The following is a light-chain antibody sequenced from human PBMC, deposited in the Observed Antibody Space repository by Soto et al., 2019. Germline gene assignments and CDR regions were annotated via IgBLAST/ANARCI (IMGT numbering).Light chain of an antibody. CDR3: QSLGTGIRV. Sequence: QLVLTQSPSASASLGASVKLTCTLSSGYSTYAIAWHQQQSGKGPRFLMKINYDGTHSKGDGFYDRFSGSSSGAERHLTIYSLQSEHEADYFWQSLGTGIRVFGGGTKLTVL. CDR2: INYDGTH. J-gene: IGLJ3*02. V-gene: IGLV4-69*01. CDR1: SGYSTYA.